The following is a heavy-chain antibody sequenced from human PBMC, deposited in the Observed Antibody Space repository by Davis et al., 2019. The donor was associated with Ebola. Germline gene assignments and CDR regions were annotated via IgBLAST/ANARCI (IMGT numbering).Heavy chain of an antibody. D-gene: IGHD5-18*01. CDR1: GGSISSSSYY. J-gene: IGHJ4*02. V-gene: IGHV4-39*01. CDR2: IFYSGST. CDR3: ARHRGGYSYGSYFDY. Sequence: MPSETLSLTCTVSGGSISSSSYYWGWIRQPPGKGLEWIGSIFYSGSTYYNPSLKSRVTISVDTSKNQFSLKLSSVTAADTAVYYCARHRGGYSYGSYFDYWGQGTLVTVSS.